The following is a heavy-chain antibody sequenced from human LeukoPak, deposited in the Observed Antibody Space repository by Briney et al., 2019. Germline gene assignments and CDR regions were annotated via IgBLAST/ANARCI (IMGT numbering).Heavy chain of an antibody. CDR2: ISSGGGTI. CDR1: GFTFSDYY. J-gene: IGHJ4*02. CDR3: ARLIYSYGCDY. D-gene: IGHD5-18*01. Sequence: GGSLRLSCAASGFTFSDYYMSWIRQAPGKGLEWVSYISSGGGTIYYADSVKGRFTISRDNAKSSLYLQMNSLRAEDTAVYYCARLIYSYGCDYWGQGTLVTVSS. V-gene: IGHV3-11*01.